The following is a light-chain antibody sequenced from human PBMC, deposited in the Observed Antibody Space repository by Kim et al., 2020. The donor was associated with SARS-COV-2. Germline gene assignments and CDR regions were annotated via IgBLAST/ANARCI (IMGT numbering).Light chain of an antibody. CDR3: QQYYGTPLT. J-gene: IGKJ4*01. CDR2: WAS. Sequence: DIVMTQSPDSLAVSLGERATINCKSSQSVLYSSNNKNYLAWYQQNPGQPPELLISWASTRESGVPDRFSGSGSGTDFTLTISSLQAEDVAVYYCQQYYGTPLTFGGGTKVEI. CDR1: QSVLYSSNNKNY. V-gene: IGKV4-1*01.